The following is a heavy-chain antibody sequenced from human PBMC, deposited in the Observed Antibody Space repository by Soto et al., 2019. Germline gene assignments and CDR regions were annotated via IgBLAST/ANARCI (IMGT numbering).Heavy chain of an antibody. V-gene: IGHV4-59*01. CDR2: IYYSGST. Sequence: SETLSLTCTVSGGSISSYYWSWIRQPPGKGLEWIGYIYYSGSTNYNPSLKSRVTISVDTSKNQFSLKLSSVTAADTAVYYCARAQYNWNLHFDYWGQGTLVTVSS. J-gene: IGHJ4*02. CDR1: GGSISSYY. CDR3: ARAQYNWNLHFDY. D-gene: IGHD1-20*01.